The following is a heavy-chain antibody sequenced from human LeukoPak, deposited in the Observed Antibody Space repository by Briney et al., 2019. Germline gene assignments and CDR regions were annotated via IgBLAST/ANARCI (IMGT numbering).Heavy chain of an antibody. CDR3: ARDLGIEAY. V-gene: IGHV3-48*01. CDR1: GFTFSTYS. Sequence: GGSLRLSCAASGFTFSTYSMNWVRQAPGKGLEWVACISGTSSTIYYADSVKGLFTISRDNAKNSLYLQMNSLRAEDTAVYYCARDLGIEAYWGQGTLVTVSS. J-gene: IGHJ4*02. CDR2: ISGTSSTI. D-gene: IGHD2/OR15-2a*01.